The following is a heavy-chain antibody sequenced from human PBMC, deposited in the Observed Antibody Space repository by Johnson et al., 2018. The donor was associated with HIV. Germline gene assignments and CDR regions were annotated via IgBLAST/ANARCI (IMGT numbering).Heavy chain of an antibody. CDR2: MYGGGST. Sequence: MQLVESGGGLVQPGGSLRLSCAASGFTVTNKYMSWVRQAPGKGLEWVSVMYGGGSTYHADSVKGRFSLSRDNSKNTVYLQMNSLRAEDTALYYCARAAFPYSSGWYRPLDAFDMWGQGTKVTVSS. CDR1: GFTVTNKY. CDR3: ARAAFPYSSGWYRPLDAFDM. D-gene: IGHD6-19*01. J-gene: IGHJ3*02. V-gene: IGHV3-66*01.